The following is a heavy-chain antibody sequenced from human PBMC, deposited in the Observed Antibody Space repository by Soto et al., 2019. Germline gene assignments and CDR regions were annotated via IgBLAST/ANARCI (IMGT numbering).Heavy chain of an antibody. CDR3: AKPPVDGTGYYPWDY. V-gene: IGHV3-23*01. Sequence: EVQLLESGGVLVQPGGSLRLSCAASGFTFSNYAMIWVRQAPGKGLELVSAIHGTGGTTYYADSVEGRFTISRDNSKKSPYLQMSSPSDADTAVYSCAKPPVDGTGYYPWDYWGQGTLVTVSS. J-gene: IGHJ4*02. CDR2: IHGTGGTT. CDR1: GFTFSNYA. D-gene: IGHD3-22*01.